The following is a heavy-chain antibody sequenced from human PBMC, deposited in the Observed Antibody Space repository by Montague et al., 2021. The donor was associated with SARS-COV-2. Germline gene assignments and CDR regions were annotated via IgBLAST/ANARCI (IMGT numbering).Heavy chain of an antibody. CDR1: GTSIRSGGYY. V-gene: IGHV4-31*03. Sequence: TLSLTCTVPGTSIRSGGYYWTWIRQHPGKGLGWIGYIFHTGRAYYNPSLETRVNISVDTSNNLFSLRLSSVTAADTAMYFCARVRLFYYLDYWGQGTLVTVSS. CDR2: IFHTGRA. D-gene: IGHD2/OR15-2a*01. CDR3: ARVRLFYYLDY. J-gene: IGHJ4*02.